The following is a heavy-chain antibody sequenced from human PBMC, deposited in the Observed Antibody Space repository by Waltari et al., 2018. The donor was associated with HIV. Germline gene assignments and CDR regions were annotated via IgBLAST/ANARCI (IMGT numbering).Heavy chain of an antibody. D-gene: IGHD2-15*01. V-gene: IGHV3-30*04. CDR2: ISYVGSNK. CDR3: AREVVPYYFDY. CDR1: RFTFSSFA. J-gene: IGHJ4*02. Sequence: QVQLVESGGGVVQPGRSLRLSCAASRFTFSSFAVHWVRQAPGKGRGWVAVISYVGSNKYYADSVRGRFTISRDNSKNTLYLQMNSLRAEDTAVYYCAREVVPYYFDYWGQGTLVTVSS.